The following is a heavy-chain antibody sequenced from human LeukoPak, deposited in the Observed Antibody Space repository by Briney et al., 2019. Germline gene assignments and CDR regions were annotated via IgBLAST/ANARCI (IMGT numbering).Heavy chain of an antibody. V-gene: IGHV3-66*03. Sequence: PGGSLRLSCAGSGFSLSNYYMSWVRQAPGKGLEWVSLIRDSGETFYPDSVKGRFTISRDNSKNTMYLQMNRLRVEDTAVYFCARDRAVTQDWVEFDPWGQGTLVTVSS. CDR2: IRDSGET. D-gene: IGHD4-17*01. CDR1: GFSLSNYY. J-gene: IGHJ5*02. CDR3: ARDRAVTQDWVEFDP.